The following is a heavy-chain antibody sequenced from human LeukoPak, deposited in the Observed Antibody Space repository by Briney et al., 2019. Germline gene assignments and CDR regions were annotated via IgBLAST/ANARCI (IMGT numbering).Heavy chain of an antibody. D-gene: IGHD6-19*01. J-gene: IGHJ3*02. CDR2: ISGSGGST. V-gene: IGHV3-23*01. CDR1: GFTFSSYA. Sequence: GGSLRLSCAASGFTFSSYAMSWVRQAPGKGLEWVSGISGSGGSTYFADSVKGRFTISRDNSKNTLYLQMNSLRAEDTAVYYCAKEVSSGWLFDAFDIWGQGTMVTVSS. CDR3: AKEVSSGWLFDAFDI.